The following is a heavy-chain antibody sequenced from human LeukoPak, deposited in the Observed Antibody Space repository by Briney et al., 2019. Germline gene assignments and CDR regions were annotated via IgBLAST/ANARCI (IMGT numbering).Heavy chain of an antibody. J-gene: IGHJ4*02. CDR2: ISYDGSNK. V-gene: IGHV3-30*18. CDR1: GFTFSSYS. CDR3: AKSYDFWSGYYV. Sequence: GGSLRLSCAASGFTFSSYSMNWVRQAPGKGLEWVAVISYDGSNKYYADSVKGRFTISRDNSKNTLYLQMNSLRAEDTAVYYCAKSYDFWSGYYVWGQGTLVTVSS. D-gene: IGHD3-3*01.